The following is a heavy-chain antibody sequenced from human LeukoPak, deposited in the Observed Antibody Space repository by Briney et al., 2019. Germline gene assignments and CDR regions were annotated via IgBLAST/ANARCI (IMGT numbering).Heavy chain of an antibody. V-gene: IGHV3-9*01. D-gene: IGHD6-6*01. CDR2: ISWNSGSI. Sequence: GGSLRLSCAASGFTFDDYAMHWVRQAPGKGLEWVSGISWNSGSIGYADSVKGRFTISRDNSKNTLYLQMNSLRAEDTAVYYCAREAARYDAFDIWGQGTMVTVSS. J-gene: IGHJ3*02. CDR1: GFTFDDYA. CDR3: AREAARYDAFDI.